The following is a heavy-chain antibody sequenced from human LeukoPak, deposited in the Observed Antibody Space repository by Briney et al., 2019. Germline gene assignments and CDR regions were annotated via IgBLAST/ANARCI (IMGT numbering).Heavy chain of an antibody. CDR3: ARDRRDGYNTRKNYFDY. D-gene: IGHD5-24*01. Sequence: ASVKVSCKASGYTFTSYYMHWVRQAPGQGLEWMGIINPSGGSTSYAQKFQGRVTKTRDTSTSTVYMELSSLRSEGTAVYYCARDRRDGYNTRKNYFDYWGQGTLVTVSS. V-gene: IGHV1-46*01. CDR1: GYTFTSYY. J-gene: IGHJ4*02. CDR2: INPSGGST.